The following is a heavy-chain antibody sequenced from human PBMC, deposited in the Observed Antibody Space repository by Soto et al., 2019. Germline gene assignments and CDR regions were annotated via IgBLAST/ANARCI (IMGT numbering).Heavy chain of an antibody. CDR2: ISYDGSNK. J-gene: IGHJ4*02. D-gene: IGHD3-22*01. CDR3: ARGPHGYDSSGYFGY. CDR1: GFTFSSYA. V-gene: IGHV3-30-3*01. Sequence: GVSLSLSCAASGFTFSSYAMHWVRQAPGKGLEWVAVISYDGSNKYYADSVKGRFTISRDNSKNTLYLQMNSLRAEDTAVYYCARGPHGYDSSGYFGYWGQGTLVTVSS.